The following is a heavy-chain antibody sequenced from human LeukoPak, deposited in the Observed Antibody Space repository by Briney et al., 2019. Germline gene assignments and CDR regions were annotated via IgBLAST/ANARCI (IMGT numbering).Heavy chain of an antibody. V-gene: IGHV3-15*01. CDR1: GITLSDFW. Sequence: GGSLRLSCAASGITLSDFWFSWVRQAPGKGLEWVARIKAKIHGETIDYAAPVRGRFIISRDDSRNTVYLQMNSLKTEDTAVYYCTTIGSFYDYVWVDYWGQGTLVTVSS. CDR3: TTIGSFYDYVWVDY. D-gene: IGHD3-16*01. J-gene: IGHJ4*02. CDR2: IKAKIHGETI.